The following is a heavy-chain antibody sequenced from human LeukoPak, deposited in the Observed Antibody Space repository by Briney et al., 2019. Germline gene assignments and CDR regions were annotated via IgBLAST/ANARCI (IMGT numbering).Heavy chain of an antibody. D-gene: IGHD1-26*01. Sequence: SETLSLTCTVSGGSLNSYYWTWIRQPPGKGLEWIGHIYYSGSTNYNPSLESRVTISVDTSKNQFSLNLSSVTAADTAVYYCARHYSGRYWLDWGQGTLVTVSS. CDR2: IYYSGST. CDR1: GGSLNSYY. J-gene: IGHJ4*02. CDR3: ARHYSGRYWLD. V-gene: IGHV4-59*08.